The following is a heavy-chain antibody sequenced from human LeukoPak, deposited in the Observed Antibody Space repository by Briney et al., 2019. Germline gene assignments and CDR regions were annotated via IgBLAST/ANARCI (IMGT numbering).Heavy chain of an antibody. CDR3: AREPIRVFDYFDL. Sequence: GASVKVSCKASGYTYGNYDITWVRQAPGQGLEWMGCVNLDSGVTDYAQKFQGRITMTRDTSISTAYMDLSSLKSDDTGIYFCAREPIRVFDYFDLWGRGTLVTVSS. CDR1: GYTYGNYD. CDR2: VNLDSGVT. V-gene: IGHV1-2*02. D-gene: IGHD3-9*01. J-gene: IGHJ2*01.